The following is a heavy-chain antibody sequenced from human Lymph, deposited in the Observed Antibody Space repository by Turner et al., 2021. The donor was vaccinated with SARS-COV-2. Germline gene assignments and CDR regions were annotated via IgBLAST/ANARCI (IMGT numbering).Heavy chain of an antibody. CDR1: GFTFSTYW. CDR3: ARLSMGDWHFDL. CDR2: IKQDGSEK. J-gene: IGHJ2*01. Sequence: EVQLVESGGGLVQPGGSLRLSCAASGFTFSTYWMSWVRQAPGKGLEWVANIKQDGSEKYYVDSVKGRFTISRDNAKNSRYLQMNSLRAEDTAVYYCARLSMGDWHFDLWGRGTLVTVSS. V-gene: IGHV3-7*01. D-gene: IGHD1-26*01.